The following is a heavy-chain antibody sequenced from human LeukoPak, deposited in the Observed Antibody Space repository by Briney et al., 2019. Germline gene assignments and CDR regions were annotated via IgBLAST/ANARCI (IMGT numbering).Heavy chain of an antibody. J-gene: IGHJ6*02. Sequence: GGSLRLSCAASGFTVSSNYMSWVRQAPGKGLEWVSVIYSGGSTYYADSVKGRFTISRDNSKNTLYLQMNSLRAEDTAVYYCARPYYGDYDGDYYYYYGMDVWGQGITVTVSS. V-gene: IGHV3-53*01. CDR1: GFTVSSNY. CDR3: ARPYYGDYDGDYYYYYGMDV. CDR2: IYSGGST. D-gene: IGHD4-17*01.